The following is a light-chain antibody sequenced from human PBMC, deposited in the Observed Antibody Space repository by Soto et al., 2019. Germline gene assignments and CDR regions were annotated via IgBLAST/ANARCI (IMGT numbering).Light chain of an antibody. J-gene: IGLJ1*01. CDR1: SSNIGNNY. CDR2: DNN. V-gene: IGLV1-51*01. Sequence: QSVLTQPPSVSAAPGQTVTISCSGSSSNIGNNYVSWYQQLPGTAPKLLISDNNIRPSGIPDRFSVSKSGTSATLGITGLQTGDEADYYCGTWDGSLSGYVFGTGTKVTVL. CDR3: GTWDGSLSGYV.